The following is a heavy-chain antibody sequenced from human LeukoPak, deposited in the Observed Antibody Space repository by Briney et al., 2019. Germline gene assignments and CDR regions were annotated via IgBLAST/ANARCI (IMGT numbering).Heavy chain of an antibody. CDR2: ISWNSGSI. CDR1: GFTFDDYA. D-gene: IGHD4-23*01. V-gene: IGHV3-9*03. J-gene: IGHJ4*02. CDR3: AKATGGGNTNSFDY. Sequence: PGGSLRLSCAASGFTFDDYAMHWVRQAPGKGLEWVSGISWNSGSIGYADSVKGRFTISRDNAKNSLYLQMNSLRAEDMALYYCAKATGGGNTNSFDYWGQGTLVTVSS.